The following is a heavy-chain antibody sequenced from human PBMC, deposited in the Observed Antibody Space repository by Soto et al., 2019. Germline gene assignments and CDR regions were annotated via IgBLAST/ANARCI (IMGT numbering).Heavy chain of an antibody. V-gene: IGHV3-23*01. Sequence: EVQLLESGGGLVQPGGSLRLSCAATGFTFSSYAMSWVRQAPGKGLEWVSAISGSGGRTYYADSVKGRFTISRDKSKNTRYLQMNSLRAEDTAVYYCAKDHEYSSSWLSSHTGFDPWGQSTLVTVSS. J-gene: IGHJ5*01. D-gene: IGHD6-13*01. CDR2: ISGSGGRT. CDR3: AKDHEYSSSWLSSHTGFDP. CDR1: GFTFSSYA.